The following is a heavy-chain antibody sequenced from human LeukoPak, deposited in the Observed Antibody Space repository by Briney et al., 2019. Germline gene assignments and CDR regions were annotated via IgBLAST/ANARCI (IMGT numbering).Heavy chain of an antibody. D-gene: IGHD5-18*01. V-gene: IGHV3-48*04. CDR1: GFKFTSFS. J-gene: IGHJ4*02. CDR3: ARAIASYGDSAY. Sequence: AGSLRLSCAASGFKFTSFSMGWVRQAPGKGLEWLSYITTTSSPTYYADSLQGRFTISRDNAKNSLYLQINSLRADDTAVYYCARAIASYGDSAYWGQGTLVTVSS. CDR2: ITTTSSPT.